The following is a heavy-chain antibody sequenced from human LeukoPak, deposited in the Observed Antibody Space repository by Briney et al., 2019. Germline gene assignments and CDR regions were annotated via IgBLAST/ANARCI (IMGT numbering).Heavy chain of an antibody. CDR2: VYYSGNT. Sequence: SETLSLTCTVSGGSIINYYWSWIRQPPGQGLEWIGYVYYSGNTNYNPSLKSRVTISLDTSKNQFSLKMTSVTAADTAVYYCARRTPVTPNSFDSWGQGTLVTVSS. D-gene: IGHD4-17*01. J-gene: IGHJ5*01. CDR3: ARRTPVTPNSFDS. CDR1: GGSIINYY. V-gene: IGHV4-59*08.